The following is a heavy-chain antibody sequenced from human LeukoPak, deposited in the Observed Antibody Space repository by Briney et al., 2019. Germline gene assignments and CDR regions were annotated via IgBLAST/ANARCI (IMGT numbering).Heavy chain of an antibody. Sequence: GGSLRLSCAASGFTFSSYAMSWVRQAPGKGLEWVSSISGSGGSTYYADSVKGRFTISRDNSKNTLYLQMNSLRAEDTAVYYCAKDRLAAAGPNWFDPWGQGTLVTVSS. CDR1: GFTFSSYA. CDR2: ISGSGGST. CDR3: AKDRLAAAGPNWFDP. D-gene: IGHD6-13*01. V-gene: IGHV3-23*01. J-gene: IGHJ5*02.